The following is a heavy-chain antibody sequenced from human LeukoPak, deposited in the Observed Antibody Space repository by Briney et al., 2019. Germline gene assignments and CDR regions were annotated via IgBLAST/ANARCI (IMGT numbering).Heavy chain of an antibody. V-gene: IGHV1-2*02. CDR2: INPNSGGT. CDR3: ARSSSYYDSSGYYFGRNLGHFDY. D-gene: IGHD3-22*01. CDR1: GYTFTGYY. J-gene: IGHJ4*02. Sequence: ASVKVSCKASGYTFTGYYMHWVRQAPGQGLEWMGWINPNSGGTNYAQKFQGRVTMTRDTSISTAYMELSRLRSDDTAVYYCARSSSYYDSSGYYFGRNLGHFDYWGQGTLVTVSS.